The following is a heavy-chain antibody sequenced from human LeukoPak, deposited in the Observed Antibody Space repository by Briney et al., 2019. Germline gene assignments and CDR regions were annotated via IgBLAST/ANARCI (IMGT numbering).Heavy chain of an antibody. J-gene: IGHJ6*03. CDR1: GFTFSSYE. D-gene: IGHD1-26*01. CDR2: IKQDGSEK. CDR3: ARGLVGATLGYYYYYMDV. V-gene: IGHV3-7*01. Sequence: GGSLRLSCAASGFTFSSYEMNWVRQAPGKGLEWVANIKQDGSEKYSVDSVKGRFTISRDNAKNSLYLQMNSLRAEDTAVYYCARGLVGATLGYYYYYMDVWGKGTTVTVSS.